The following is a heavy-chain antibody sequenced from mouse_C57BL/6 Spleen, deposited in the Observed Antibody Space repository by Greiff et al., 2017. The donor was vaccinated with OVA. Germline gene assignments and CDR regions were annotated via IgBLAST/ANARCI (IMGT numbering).Heavy chain of an antibody. D-gene: IGHD1-1*01. CDR2: IDPNSGGT. CDR1: GYTFTSYW. V-gene: IGHV1-72*01. J-gene: IGHJ4*01. CDR3: ARIDYGRGTDAMDY. Sequence: QVQLKQPGAELVKPGASVKLSCKASGYTFTSYWMHWVKQRPGRGLEWIGRIDPNSGGTKYNEKFKSKATLTVDKPSSTAYMQLSSLTSEDSAVYYCARIDYGRGTDAMDYWGQGTSVTVSS.